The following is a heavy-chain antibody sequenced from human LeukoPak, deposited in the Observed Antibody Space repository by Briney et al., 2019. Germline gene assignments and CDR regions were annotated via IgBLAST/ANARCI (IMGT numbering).Heavy chain of an antibody. CDR2: IQYDGSRK. Sequence: GGSLRLSCATSGFTFSTSDMHWVRQAPGKGLKWVSFIQYDGSRKNYVDSVKGRFTISRDNSKNTLYLQMNSLRAEDTAVYYCAGKDYYFDYWGQGTLVTVSS. D-gene: IGHD3/OR15-3a*01. J-gene: IGHJ4*02. CDR3: AGKDYYFDY. CDR1: GFTFSTSD. V-gene: IGHV3-30*02.